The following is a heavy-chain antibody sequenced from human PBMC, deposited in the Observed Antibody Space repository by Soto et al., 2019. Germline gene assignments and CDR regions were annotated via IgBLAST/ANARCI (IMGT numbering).Heavy chain of an antibody. V-gene: IGHV1-46*01. D-gene: IGHD6-13*01. CDR2: INPMGGST. J-gene: IGHJ5*02. CDR1: GYTCINYY. Sequence: QEQLVQSGAEVKEPGASVKVSCKASGYTCINYYIHWVRQAPGQGLEWMAIINPMGGSTNYAQEFQGRVTLTSATSTSTVYMELSSLRFEDTALFYCARDLAAGDLWGQGTLVTVSS. CDR3: ARDLAAGDL.